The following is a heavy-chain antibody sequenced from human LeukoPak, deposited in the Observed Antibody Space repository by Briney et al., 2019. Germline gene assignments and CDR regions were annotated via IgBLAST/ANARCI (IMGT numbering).Heavy chain of an antibody. Sequence: GASVKVSCKASGGTFSSYAISWVRQAPGQGLEWMGGIIPIFGTANYAQKFQGRVTITADKSTSTAYMELSSLRSEDTAVYYCARDGCSSTSCPIDAFDIWGQGTMVTVSS. D-gene: IGHD2-2*01. V-gene: IGHV1-69*06. CDR2: IIPIFGTA. CDR3: ARDGCSSTSCPIDAFDI. CDR1: GGTFSSYA. J-gene: IGHJ3*02.